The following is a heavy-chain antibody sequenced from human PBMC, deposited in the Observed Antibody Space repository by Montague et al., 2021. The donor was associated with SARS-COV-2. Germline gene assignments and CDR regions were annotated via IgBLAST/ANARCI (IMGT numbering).Heavy chain of an antibody. D-gene: IGHD3-3*01. V-gene: IGHV4-39*01. CDR1: GGSISSSHYY. J-gene: IGHJ3*02. CDR2: IYYSGST. Sequence: SETLSLTCTVSGGSISSSHYYWGWIRQPPGKGLEWIGSIYYSGSTYYTPSLKSRVTISVDTSKNQFSLRLSSVTAADTAVYYCARHSGRDTIFGVVIIFDAFDIWGQGTMVTVSS. CDR3: ARHSGRDTIFGVVIIFDAFDI.